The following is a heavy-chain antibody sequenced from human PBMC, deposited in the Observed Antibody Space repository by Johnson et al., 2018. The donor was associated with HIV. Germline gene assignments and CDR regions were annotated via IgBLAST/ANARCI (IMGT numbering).Heavy chain of an antibody. J-gene: IGHJ3*02. CDR2: IRYDGSNK. Sequence: QVQLVESGGGVVQPGGSLRLSCAASGFTFSSYGMHWVRQAPGKGLEWVAFIRYDGSNKYYADSVKGRFTISRDNPKNTLYLQMNSLRAEDTAVYYCARDLGGGYSSSSYAFDIWGQGTMVTVSS. CDR1: GFTFSSYG. V-gene: IGHV3-30*02. D-gene: IGHD6-6*01. CDR3: ARDLGGGYSSSSYAFDI.